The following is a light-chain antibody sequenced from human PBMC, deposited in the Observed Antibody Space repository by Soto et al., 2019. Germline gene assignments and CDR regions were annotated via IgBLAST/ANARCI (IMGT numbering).Light chain of an antibody. J-gene: IGLJ2*01. Sequence: QSVLTQPPSVSAAPGQKVTISCSGSSSNIGNNYVSWYQQLPGTAPKFLIYDDYKRPSGIPDRFSGSKSGTSATLVITGLQTGDEADYYCGTWDTRLYTVVFGGGTQLTVL. CDR1: SSNIGNNY. CDR2: DDY. V-gene: IGLV1-51*01. CDR3: GTWDTRLYTVV.